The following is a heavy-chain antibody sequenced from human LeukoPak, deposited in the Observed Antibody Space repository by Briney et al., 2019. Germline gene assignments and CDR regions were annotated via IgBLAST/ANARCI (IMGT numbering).Heavy chain of an antibody. Sequence: GGSLRLSCAASGFTFRDYGMHWVRQAPGKGLEWVAFIRFDGNNKYYADSVKGRFTISRDNSKNTLYLQMNSLRAEDTAVYYCARGSYDYVWGSYRQFDYWGQGTLVTVSS. CDR3: ARGSYDYVWGSYRQFDY. CDR1: GFTFRDYG. CDR2: IRFDGNNK. D-gene: IGHD3-16*02. V-gene: IGHV3-30*02. J-gene: IGHJ4*02.